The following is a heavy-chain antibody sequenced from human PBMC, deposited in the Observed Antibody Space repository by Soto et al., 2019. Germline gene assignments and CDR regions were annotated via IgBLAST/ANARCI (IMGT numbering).Heavy chain of an antibody. J-gene: IGHJ3*02. D-gene: IGHD3-10*01. CDR2: ISGSGGST. CDR1: GFTFSSYA. Sequence: PGGSLRLSCAASGFTFSSYAMSWVRQAPGKGLEWVSAISGSGGSTYYADSVKGRFTISRDNSKNTLYLQMNSLRAEDTAVYYCAKDSGITMVRGVVGAFDIWGKGTMVTVSS. CDR3: AKDSGITMVRGVVGAFDI. V-gene: IGHV3-23*01.